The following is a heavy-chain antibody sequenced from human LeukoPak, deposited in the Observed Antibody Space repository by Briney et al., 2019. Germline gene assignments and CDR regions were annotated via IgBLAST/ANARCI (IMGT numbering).Heavy chain of an antibody. CDR1: GYSFTSYW. CDR2: IYPGDSDT. CDR3: ARRKSDILTGYYIVY. J-gene: IGHJ4*02. D-gene: IGHD3-9*01. V-gene: IGHV5-51*01. Sequence: GESLKISCQGSGYSFTSYWIGWVRQMPGKGLEWMGIIYPGDSDTRYSPSFQGQVTISADKSISTAYLQWSSLRASDTAMYYCARRKSDILTGYYIVYWGQGTLVTVSS.